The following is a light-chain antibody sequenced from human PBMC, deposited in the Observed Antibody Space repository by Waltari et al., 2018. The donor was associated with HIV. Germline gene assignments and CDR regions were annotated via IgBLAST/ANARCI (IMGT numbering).Light chain of an antibody. CDR1: SSNIGAGYD. Sequence: SCTGSSSNIGAGYDVHWYQQLPGTAPKLLIYGNSNRPSGVPDRFSGSKSGTSASLAITGLQAEDGADYYCQSYDSSLSGSGVFGGGTKLTVL. J-gene: IGLJ3*02. V-gene: IGLV1-40*01. CDR3: QSYDSSLSGSGV. CDR2: GNS.